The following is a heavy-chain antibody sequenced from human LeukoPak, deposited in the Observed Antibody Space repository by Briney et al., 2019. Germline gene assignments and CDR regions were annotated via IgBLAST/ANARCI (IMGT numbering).Heavy chain of an antibody. CDR1: GFTFSSHA. CDR3: ARGYEGVGFY. Sequence: GGSLRLSCAASGFTFSSHAMSWVRQAPGKGLEWVSGIHDSGGITYYADSVRGRFTISRDNAKNSVYLQMNSLRAEDTAVYYCARGYEGVGFYWGQGTLVTVSS. D-gene: IGHD1-26*01. J-gene: IGHJ4*02. CDR2: IHDSGGIT. V-gene: IGHV3-23*01.